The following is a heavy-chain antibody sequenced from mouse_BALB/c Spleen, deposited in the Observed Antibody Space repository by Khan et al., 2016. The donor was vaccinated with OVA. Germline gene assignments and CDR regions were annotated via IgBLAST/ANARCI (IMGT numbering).Heavy chain of an antibody. D-gene: IGHD1-1*01. Sequence: VQLQESGAELVRPGASVKLSCKTSGYIFTNYWIHWVKQRSGQGLEWIARIYPGTGSTYSNENFKGQATLTADKSSSTAYMQLSSLKSEDSAVYFCARGAITSHAMDSWGQGTSVTVSS. CDR2: IYPGTGST. V-gene: IGHV1-76*01. J-gene: IGHJ4*01. CDR1: GYIFTNYW. CDR3: ARGAITSHAMDS.